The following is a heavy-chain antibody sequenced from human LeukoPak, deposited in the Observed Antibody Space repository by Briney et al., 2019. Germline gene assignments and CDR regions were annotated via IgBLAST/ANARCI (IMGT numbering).Heavy chain of an antibody. CDR2: IRYDGSNK. J-gene: IGHJ4*02. D-gene: IGHD3-10*01. CDR3: AKWRRGHFYGSGTELDY. V-gene: IGHV3-30*02. CDR1: GFTFSSYG. Sequence: PGGSLRLSCAASGFTFSSYGMHWVRQAPGKGLEWVAFIRYDGSNKYYADSVKGRFTISSDNSKNTLYLQMNSLRTEDTAVYYCAKWRRGHFYGSGTELDYWGQGTLVTVSS.